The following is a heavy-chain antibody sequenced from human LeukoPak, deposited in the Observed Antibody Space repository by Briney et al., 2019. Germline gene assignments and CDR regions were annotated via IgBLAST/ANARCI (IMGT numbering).Heavy chain of an antibody. Sequence: PSETLSLTCTVSGGSMSSGDYFRSWIRQPPGKGLEWIGYIYHSGNTYYNPSLKSRVTISIDTSKNQFFLKLNSVTAADTAVYYCARANSGSYFDYWGQGTLVTVSS. CDR2: IYHSGNT. CDR1: GGSMSSGDYF. V-gene: IGHV4-30-4*01. J-gene: IGHJ4*02. CDR3: ARANSGSYFDY. D-gene: IGHD1-26*01.